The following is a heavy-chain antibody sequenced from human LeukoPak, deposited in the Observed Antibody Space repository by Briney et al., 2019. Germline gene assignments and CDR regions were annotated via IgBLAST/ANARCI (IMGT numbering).Heavy chain of an antibody. J-gene: IGHJ4*02. V-gene: IGHV1-3*01. CDR3: ASSYFGHYDSSGYSGFDY. CDR2: INAGNGNT. Sequence: ASVKVSCKASGYTFTSYAMHWVRQAPGQRLEWMGWINAGNGNTKYSQKFQGRVTITRDTSASTAYMELSSLRSEDTAVYYCASSYFGHYDSSGYSGFDYWGQGTLVTVSS. D-gene: IGHD3-22*01. CDR1: GYTFTSYA.